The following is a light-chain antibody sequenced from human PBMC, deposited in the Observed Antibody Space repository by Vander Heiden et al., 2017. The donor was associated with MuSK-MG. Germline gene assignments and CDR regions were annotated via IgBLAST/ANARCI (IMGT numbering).Light chain of an antibody. J-gene: IGKJ4*01. V-gene: IGKV2-28*01. CDR2: LGS. CDR1: QSLLHSDGSNY. CDR3: MQALQTPLT. Sequence: DVVVTQPPPSLPVTPGEPAFISCRSSQSLLHSDGSNYLDWYMQKPGQSPQLLIYLGSNRASGVPDRFSGSGSGTDFTLKISRVEAEDAGVYYCMQALQTPLTFGGGTKVEIK.